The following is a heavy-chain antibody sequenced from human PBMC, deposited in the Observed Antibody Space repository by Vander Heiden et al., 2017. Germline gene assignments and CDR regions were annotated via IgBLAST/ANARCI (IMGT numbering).Heavy chain of an antibody. CDR3: AKAGGGHRYGYGYY. CDR1: GFTFSSYA. Sequence: EVQLLESGGGLVQPGGSLSLSCAASGFTFSSYAMSWVRQAPGKGLEWVSAISGSGGSTYYADSVKGRFTISRDNSKNTLYLQMNRMRAEDTAVYYCAKAGGGHRYGYGYYWGQGTLVTVYS. D-gene: IGHD5-18*01. V-gene: IGHV3-23*01. CDR2: ISGSGGST. J-gene: IGHJ4*02.